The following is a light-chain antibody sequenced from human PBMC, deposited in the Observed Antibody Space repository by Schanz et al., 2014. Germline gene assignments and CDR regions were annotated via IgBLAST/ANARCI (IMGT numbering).Light chain of an antibody. CDR2: EVT. J-gene: IGLJ3*02. V-gene: IGLV2-8*01. CDR3: SSYAGSNNLV. Sequence: QSALIQPPSASGSPGQSVAISCTGTTSDVGGYNFVSWYQQHPGKAPKLMIYEVTKRPSGVPDRFSGSKSGNTASLTVSGLQAEDEADYYCSSYAGSNNLVFGGGTKLTVI. CDR1: TSDVGGYNF.